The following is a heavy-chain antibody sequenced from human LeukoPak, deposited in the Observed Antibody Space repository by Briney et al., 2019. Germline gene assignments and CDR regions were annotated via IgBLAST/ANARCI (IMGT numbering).Heavy chain of an antibody. D-gene: IGHD3-10*01. J-gene: IGHJ4*02. CDR3: ARLRAIYGSGSYLFDY. V-gene: IGHV1-46*03. CDR2: INPSGGST. Sequence: ASVKVSCKASGYTLTSYYMHWVRQAPGQGLEWMGIINPSGGSTSYAQKFQGRVTMTRDTSTSTVYMELSSLRSEDTAVHYCARLRAIYGSGSYLFDYWGQGTLVTVSS. CDR1: GYTLTSYY.